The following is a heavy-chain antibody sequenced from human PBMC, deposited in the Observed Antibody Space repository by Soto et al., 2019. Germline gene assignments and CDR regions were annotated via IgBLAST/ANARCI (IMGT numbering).Heavy chain of an antibody. V-gene: IGHV3-11*06. D-gene: IGHD2-21*01. Sequence: GGSLRLSCATSGFPLSDYYMSWIRQAPGKGLEWLSHISPKSTYRNYADSVKGRFTISRDNSKSSLFLQMNSLGVEDTAGYYCARGGGGGLFEHWGQGVLVTVSS. CDR2: ISPKSTYR. J-gene: IGHJ4*02. CDR3: ARGGGGGLFEH. CDR1: GFPLSDYY.